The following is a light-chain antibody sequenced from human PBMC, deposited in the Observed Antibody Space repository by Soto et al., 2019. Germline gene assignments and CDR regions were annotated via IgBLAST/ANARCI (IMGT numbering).Light chain of an antibody. J-gene: IGKJ5*01. V-gene: IGKV3-15*01. Sequence: EIVMTQSPPTLSVSPGEEVTLSCRASQSVRSQLAWYQQKPGQPPRLLIYGASTRATGIPARFSGSGFGTEFTLTISSLQSEDFAVYYCQQYKNWPLFGQGTRLEIK. CDR3: QQYKNWPL. CDR2: GAS. CDR1: QSVRSQ.